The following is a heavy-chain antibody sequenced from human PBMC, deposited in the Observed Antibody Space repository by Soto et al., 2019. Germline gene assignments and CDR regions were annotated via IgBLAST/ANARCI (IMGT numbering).Heavy chain of an antibody. CDR1: GFSFSSYA. V-gene: IGHV3-23*01. D-gene: IGHD3-3*01. CDR3: AKGSRSGWAYYYYGMDV. CDR2: ISGSVVST. J-gene: IGHJ6*02. Sequence: EVQLLESGGGLVQPGGSLRLSCAASGFSFSSYAMSWVRQAPGKGLEWVSAISGSVVSTYYADSVKGRFAISRDNSKNTLYLQRNSLRAEDTAVYYCAKGSRSGWAYYYYGMDVWGQGTTVTVSS.